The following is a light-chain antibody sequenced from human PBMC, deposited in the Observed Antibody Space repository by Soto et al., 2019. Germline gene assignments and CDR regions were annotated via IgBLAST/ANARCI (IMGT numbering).Light chain of an antibody. Sequence: EIVLTQSPGTLSLSPGERATLSCRASQSVSSSYLAWYQQKPGQAPRLLIYGASSRATGIPDRFSGSGSGTDFTLTISRLEPEDVAVYYCQQYGSSPEWTCGQGTKVEIK. CDR2: GAS. V-gene: IGKV3-20*01. CDR1: QSVSSSY. CDR3: QQYGSSPEWT. J-gene: IGKJ1*01.